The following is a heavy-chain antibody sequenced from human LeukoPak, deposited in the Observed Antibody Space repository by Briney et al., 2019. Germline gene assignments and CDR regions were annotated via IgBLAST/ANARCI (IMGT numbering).Heavy chain of an antibody. CDR1: GGAISSGGYY. V-gene: IGHV4-61*08. D-gene: IGHD1-26*01. CDR2: IHDSGST. J-gene: IGHJ4*02. CDR3: AREFVQWEPDY. Sequence: PSETLSLTCTVSGGAISSGGYYWSWIRQHPGKGLEWIVFIHDSGSTNYNPSLKSRVTISVDTSKNQFSLKLSSVTAEDTAVYYCAREFVQWEPDYWGQGTLVTVSS.